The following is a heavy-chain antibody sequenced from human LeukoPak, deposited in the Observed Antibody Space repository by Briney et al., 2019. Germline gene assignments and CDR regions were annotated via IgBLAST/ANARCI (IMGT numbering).Heavy chain of an antibody. CDR2: LRGPEGSP. J-gene: IGHJ3*02. Sequence: PGGSLRLSCAASGFALSSYTMSWVRQAPGKGLEWVSSLRGPEGSPFYADSVKGRFTISRDNSKNTLYLQMNSLRAEDTAVYYCAKGRGGRYFDRFPPGTFDIWGQGTMVTVSS. CDR3: AKGRGGRYFDRFPPGTFDI. V-gene: IGHV3-23*01. D-gene: IGHD3-9*01. CDR1: GFALSSYT.